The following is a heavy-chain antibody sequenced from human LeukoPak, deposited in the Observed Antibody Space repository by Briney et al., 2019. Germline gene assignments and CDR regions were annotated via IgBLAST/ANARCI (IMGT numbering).Heavy chain of an antibody. J-gene: IGHJ5*02. D-gene: IGHD6-6*01. CDR3: AGGLPLNTKRSIAARRNNWFDP. CDR1: GYTFTSYD. CDR2: MNPNSGNT. Sequence: ASVKVSCKASGYTFTSYDINWVRQATGQGLEWMGWMNPNSGNTGYAQKFQGRVTMTRNTSISTAYMELSSLRSEDTAVYYCAGGLPLNTKRSIAARRNNWFDPWGQGTLVTVSS. V-gene: IGHV1-8*01.